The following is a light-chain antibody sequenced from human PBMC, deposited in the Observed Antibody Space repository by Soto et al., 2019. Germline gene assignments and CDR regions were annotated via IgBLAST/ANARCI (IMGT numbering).Light chain of an antibody. CDR1: QGISSA. J-gene: IGKJ3*01. CDR2: DAS. CDR3: QQFNNYPQT. V-gene: IGKV1D-13*01. Sequence: AIQLTQSPSTLSASVGDRVTISCRASQGISSALAWYQQKPGKAPKLLIYDASSLESGVPSRFSGSGSGTDFTLTISSLQPEDFATYYCQQFNNYPQTFGPGTKVDIK.